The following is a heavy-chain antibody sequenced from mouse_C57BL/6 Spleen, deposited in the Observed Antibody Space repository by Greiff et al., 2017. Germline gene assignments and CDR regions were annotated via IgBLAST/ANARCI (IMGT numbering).Heavy chain of an antibody. Sequence: EVKLVESGGGLVKPGGSLKLSCAASGFTFSDYGMHWVRQAPEKGLEWVAYISSGSSTIYYADTVKGRFTISRDNAKNTLFLQMTSLRYEDTAMYYCARMGYYGGYYFDYWGQGTTLTVSS. CDR1: GFTFSDYG. J-gene: IGHJ2*01. CDR2: ISSGSSTI. CDR3: ARMGYYGGYYFDY. V-gene: IGHV5-17*01. D-gene: IGHD1-1*01.